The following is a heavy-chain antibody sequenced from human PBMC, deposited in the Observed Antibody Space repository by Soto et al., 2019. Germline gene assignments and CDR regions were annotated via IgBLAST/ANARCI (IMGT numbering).Heavy chain of an antibody. Sequence: QPGGSLRLSCAASGFTFSSYGMHWVRQAPGKGLEWVSYISSSSSTIYYADSVKGRFTISRDNAKNSLYLQMNSLRVEDTAVYYCASQSSEWLLFASWGQGTLVTVSS. J-gene: IGHJ4*02. CDR2: ISSSSSTI. CDR1: GFTFSSYG. CDR3: ASQSSEWLLFAS. V-gene: IGHV3-48*01. D-gene: IGHD5-12*01.